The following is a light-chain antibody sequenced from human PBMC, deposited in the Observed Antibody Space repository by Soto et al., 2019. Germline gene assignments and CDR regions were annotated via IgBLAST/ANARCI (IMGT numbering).Light chain of an antibody. V-gene: IGKV1-27*01. CDR1: QGISSY. J-gene: IGKJ1*01. CDR2: AAS. Sequence: DIQLTQSPSFLSASVGDRVTITCRASQGISSYLAWYQQKPGKVPKLLIYAASTLQSGVPSRFSGSGSGTDFTLTISSLQAEDFATYYCLQDHDYQWTFGQGPRWIS. CDR3: LQDHDYQWT.